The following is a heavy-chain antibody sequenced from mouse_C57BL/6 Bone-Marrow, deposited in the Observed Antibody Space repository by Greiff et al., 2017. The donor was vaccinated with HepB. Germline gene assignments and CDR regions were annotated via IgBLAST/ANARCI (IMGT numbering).Heavy chain of an antibody. CDR2: IYPRSGNT. V-gene: IGHV1-81*01. D-gene: IGHD1-1*01. CDR1: GYTFTSYG. J-gene: IGHJ4*01. CDR3: ARSCYWAMDY. Sequence: QVQLQQPGAELVKPGASVKLSCKASGYTFTSYGISWVKQRTGQGLEWIGEIYPRSGNTYYNEKFKGKATLTADKSSSTAYMELRSLTSEDSAVYFCARSCYWAMDYWGQGTSVTVSS.